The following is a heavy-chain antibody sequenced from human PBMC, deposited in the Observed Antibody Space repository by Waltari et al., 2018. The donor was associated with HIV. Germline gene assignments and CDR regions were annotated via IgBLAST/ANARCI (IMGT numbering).Heavy chain of an antibody. J-gene: IGHJ5*02. Sequence: QAQLAQSGAEVKKPGASVKVSCKASGYTFTSYGISWVRQAPGQGLEWLGWIGGYNGNPNYAQKLQGRVTMTTDTCTSTAYMELRSLRSDDTSVYYCARVGCSSASCYSDWFDPWGQGTLVTVSS. D-gene: IGHD2-2*01. CDR1: GYTFTSYG. CDR3: ARVGCSSASCYSDWFDP. V-gene: IGHV1-18*01. CDR2: IGGYNGNP.